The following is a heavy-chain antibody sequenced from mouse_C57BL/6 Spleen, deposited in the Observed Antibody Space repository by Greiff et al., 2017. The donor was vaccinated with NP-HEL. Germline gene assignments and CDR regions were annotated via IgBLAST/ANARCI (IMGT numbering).Heavy chain of an antibody. CDR2: IDPSDSET. CDR3: ARDWDLNFDY. CDR1: GYTFTSYW. D-gene: IGHD4-1*01. V-gene: IGHV1-52*01. J-gene: IGHJ2*01. Sequence: QVQLKQSGAELVRPGSSVKLSCKASGYTFTSYWMHWVKQRPIQGLEWIGNIDPSDSETHYNQKFKDKATLTVDKSSSTAYMQLSSLTSEDSAVYYCARDWDLNFDYWGQGTTLTVSS.